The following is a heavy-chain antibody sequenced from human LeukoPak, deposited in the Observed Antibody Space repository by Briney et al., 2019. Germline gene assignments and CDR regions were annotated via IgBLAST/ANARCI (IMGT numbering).Heavy chain of an antibody. Sequence: PSETLSLTCTVSGGSISSGSYYWSWIRQPAGKGLEWIGRIYTSGSTNYNPSLKSRVTISVDTSKNQFSLKLSSVTAADTAVYYCATPNMIVVVPDAFDIWGQGTMVTVSS. CDR1: GGSISSGSYY. J-gene: IGHJ3*02. CDR3: ATPNMIVVVPDAFDI. D-gene: IGHD3-22*01. CDR2: IYTSGST. V-gene: IGHV4-61*02.